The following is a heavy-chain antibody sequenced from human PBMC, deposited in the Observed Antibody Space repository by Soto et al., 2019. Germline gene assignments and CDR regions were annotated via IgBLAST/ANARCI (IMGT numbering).Heavy chain of an antibody. CDR2: ISASGVTT. CDR3: AKDRTPPLILPPSSNAIKNLLVGQCFDS. J-gene: IGHJ4*02. CDR1: GFTFHNHA. D-gene: IGHD2-15*01. Sequence: EVQLLESGGGLVQPGGSLRLSCAASGFTFHNHAMSWVRQAPGKGLEWVSGISASGVTTYYADSVKGRFTISRDNSKHTVTLQMNSLRADDTAFYFCAKDRTPPLILPPSSNAIKNLLVGQCFDSWGQGTLVTVSS. V-gene: IGHV3-23*01.